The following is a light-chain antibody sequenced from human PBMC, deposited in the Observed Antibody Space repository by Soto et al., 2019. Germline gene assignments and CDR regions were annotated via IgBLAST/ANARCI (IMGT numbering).Light chain of an antibody. Sequence: EVVLTQSPATLSLSPGERATLSCRVSQSAGTYLAWYQQKPGQAPTLLIYDAPSRATGIPARFSGSGSGTDYTLSISSLEPEDFAVYYCQQRSNWPPITFGQGTRLEIK. CDR2: DAP. J-gene: IGKJ5*01. CDR1: QSAGTY. CDR3: QQRSNWPPIT. V-gene: IGKV3-11*01.